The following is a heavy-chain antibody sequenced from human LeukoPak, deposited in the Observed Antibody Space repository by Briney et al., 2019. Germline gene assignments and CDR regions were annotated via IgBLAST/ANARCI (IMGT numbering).Heavy chain of an antibody. CDR3: SRGLSDVY. V-gene: IGHV4-30-2*01. CDR1: GGSISSGGYS. CDR2: IYHSGST. J-gene: IGHJ4*02. Sequence: PSETLSLTCAVSGGSISSGGYSWSWIRQPPGKGLEWIGYIYHSGSTYYNPSLKSRVTISVDRSKNQFSLKLSSVTAADTAVYYCSRGLSDVYWGQGTLVTVSS.